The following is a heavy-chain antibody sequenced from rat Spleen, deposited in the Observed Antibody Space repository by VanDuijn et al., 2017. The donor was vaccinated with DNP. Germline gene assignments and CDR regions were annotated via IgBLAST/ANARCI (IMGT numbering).Heavy chain of an antibody. Sequence: EVQLVESGGGLVQPGRSMKLSCAASGFTFTDYGMACVLQAPKKGLEWVATISYDGSSTDYRDSVKVRFTVSRDNAKNTLYLQMDSLRSEDTATYYCARPDSWGQGVMVTVSA. D-gene: IGHD1-6*01. CDR1: GFTFTDYG. CDR3: ARPDS. CDR2: ISYDGSST. J-gene: IGHJ2*01. V-gene: IGHV5-7*01.